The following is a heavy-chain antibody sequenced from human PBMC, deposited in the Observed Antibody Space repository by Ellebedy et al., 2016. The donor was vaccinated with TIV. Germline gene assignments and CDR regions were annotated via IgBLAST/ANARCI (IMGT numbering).Heavy chain of an antibody. CDR2: IDWDDDT. Sequence: SGPTLVKPTQTLTLTCTLSGLSVNSNGMRVSWFRQPPGKALEWLARIDWDDDTFYSKSLRTRLTISKDISKNQVVLTITVMDPVDTGTYYCARISRDAFDIWGQGTTVLVSS. CDR3: ARISRDAFDI. CDR1: GLSVNSNGMR. V-gene: IGHV2-70*04. J-gene: IGHJ3*02.